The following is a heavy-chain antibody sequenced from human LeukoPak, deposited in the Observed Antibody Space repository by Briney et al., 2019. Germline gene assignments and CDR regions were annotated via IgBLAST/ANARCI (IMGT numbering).Heavy chain of an antibody. CDR3: ARIQRYCSGGSCYSDYGMDV. CDR2: IKQDGSEK. Sequence: GGSLTLSCAASGFTYSSYWMSWVRQAPGKGLEWVANIKQDGSEKYYVDSVKGRFTISRDNAKNSLYLQMNSLRAEDTAVYYCARIQRYCSGGSCYSDYGMDVWGQGTTVTVSS. CDR1: GFTYSSYW. V-gene: IGHV3-7*01. J-gene: IGHJ6*02. D-gene: IGHD2-15*01.